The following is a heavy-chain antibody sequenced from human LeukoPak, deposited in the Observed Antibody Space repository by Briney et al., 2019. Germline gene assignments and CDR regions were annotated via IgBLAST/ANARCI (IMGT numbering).Heavy chain of an antibody. CDR2: IRYDGSNK. CDR3: AKDLGSSWPYYFDY. Sequence: GVSLRLSCAASGFTFSSYGMHWVRQAPGKGLEWVAFIRYDGSNKYYADSVKGRFTISRDNSKNTLYLQMNSLRAEDTAVYYCAKDLGSSWPYYFDYWGQGTLVTVSS. D-gene: IGHD6-13*01. V-gene: IGHV3-30*02. CDR1: GFTFSSYG. J-gene: IGHJ4*02.